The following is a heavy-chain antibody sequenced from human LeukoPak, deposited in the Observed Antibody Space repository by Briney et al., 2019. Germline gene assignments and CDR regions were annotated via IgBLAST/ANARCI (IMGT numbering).Heavy chain of an antibody. CDR3: ARGRGYSSRWPFDY. D-gene: IGHD6-13*01. CDR2: IYYSGST. J-gene: IGHJ4*02. CDR1: GGSISSYY. V-gene: IGHV4-59*08. Sequence: SETLSLTCTVSGGSISSYYGSWIRHPPGKGLEWIGYIYYSGSTNYNPSLKSRVTISVDTSKNQFSLKLSSVTAADTAVYYCARGRGYSSRWPFDYWGQGTLVTVSS.